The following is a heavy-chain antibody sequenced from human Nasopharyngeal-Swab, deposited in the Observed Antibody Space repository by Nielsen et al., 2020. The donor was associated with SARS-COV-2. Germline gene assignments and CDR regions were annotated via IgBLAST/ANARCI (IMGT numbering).Heavy chain of an antibody. CDR1: GFIFSSYA. Sequence: GGSLRLSCAASGFIFSSYAMHWVRQAPGKGLEWVAVISYDGSNKYYADSVKGRFIISRDNSKNTLYLQMNSLRAEDTAVYYCARAEVAGTWTALGAYYYYGMDVWGQGTTVTVSS. J-gene: IGHJ6*02. D-gene: IGHD6-19*01. V-gene: IGHV3-30*04. CDR2: ISYDGSNK. CDR3: ARAEVAGTWTALGAYYYYGMDV.